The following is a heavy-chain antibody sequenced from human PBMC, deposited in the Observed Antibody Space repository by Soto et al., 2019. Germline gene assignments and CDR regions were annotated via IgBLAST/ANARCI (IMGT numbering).Heavy chain of an antibody. V-gene: IGHV4-4*02. CDR2: IYRSGST. Sequence: PSETLSFTCAVSGSSLTTTHWWSWVRQSPGKGLEWIGEIYRSGSTKYNPSLKSRVSMSLDKSKNEFSLNLKSVTAADTAVYYCARTVRSYSWSYFDDWGQGTLVTVSS. J-gene: IGHJ4*02. D-gene: IGHD4-4*01. CDR1: GSSLTTTHW. CDR3: ARTVRSYSWSYFDD.